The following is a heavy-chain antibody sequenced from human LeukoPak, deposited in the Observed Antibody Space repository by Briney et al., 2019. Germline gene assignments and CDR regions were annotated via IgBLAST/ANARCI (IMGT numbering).Heavy chain of an antibody. Sequence: PSETLSLTCAVYGGSFSGYYWSWIRQPPGKGLEWIGEINHSGSTNYNPSLKSRVTISVDTSKNQFSLKLSSVTAADTAGYYCARGYYGSGSYLDYWGQGTLVTVSS. J-gene: IGHJ4*02. D-gene: IGHD3-10*01. CDR1: GGSFSGYY. CDR3: ARGYYGSGSYLDY. CDR2: INHSGST. V-gene: IGHV4-34*01.